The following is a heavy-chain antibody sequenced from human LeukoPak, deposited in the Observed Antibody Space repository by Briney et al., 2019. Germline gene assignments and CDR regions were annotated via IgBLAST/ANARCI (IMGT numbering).Heavy chain of an antibody. D-gene: IGHD2-2*01. Sequence: GGSLRLSCVASGFTFSSNGMHWVRQAPGKGLEWVSAVSGSGGSTYYADSVKGRFTISRDNSKNTLYLQMNSLRPEDTAVYYCARDPHIFCSSTSCYGGGFDYWGQGTLVTVST. CDR3: ARDPHIFCSSTSCYGGGFDY. CDR1: GFTFSSNG. CDR2: VSGSGGST. V-gene: IGHV3-23*01. J-gene: IGHJ4*02.